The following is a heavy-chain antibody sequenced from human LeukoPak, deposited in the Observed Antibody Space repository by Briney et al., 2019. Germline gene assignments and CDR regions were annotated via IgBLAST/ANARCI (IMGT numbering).Heavy chain of an antibody. D-gene: IGHD2-2*01. Sequence: SETLSLTCTVSGGSISSYYWSGIRQPPGKGLEWIGYIYYSGSTNYNPSLKSRVTISVDTSKNQFSLKLSSVTAADTAVYYCARDREYCSSTSCYFDAFDIWGQGTMVTVSS. J-gene: IGHJ3*02. V-gene: IGHV4-59*12. CDR3: ARDREYCSSTSCYFDAFDI. CDR1: GGSISSYY. CDR2: IYYSGST.